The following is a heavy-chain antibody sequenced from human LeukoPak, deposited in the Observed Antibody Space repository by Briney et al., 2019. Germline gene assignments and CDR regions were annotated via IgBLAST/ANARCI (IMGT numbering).Heavy chain of an antibody. J-gene: IGHJ4*02. CDR3: ARHPHIAAAVDS. CDR1: GGSISSYY. D-gene: IGHD6-13*01. Sequence: SETLSLTCTVSGGSISSYYWSWIRRPPGKGLEWIGYIYYSGSANYNPSLKSRVTISVDTSKNQFSLNLSSVTAADTAVYYCARHPHIAAAVDSWGQGTLVTVSS. CDR2: IYYSGSA. V-gene: IGHV4-59*08.